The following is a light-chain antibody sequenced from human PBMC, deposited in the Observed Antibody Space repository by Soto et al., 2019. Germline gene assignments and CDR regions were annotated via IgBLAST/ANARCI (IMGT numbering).Light chain of an antibody. CDR2: DVS. CDR1: SSDVGGYNY. CDR3: CSYAGSYPSSYV. J-gene: IGLJ1*01. Sequence: QSVLTQPRSVSGSPGQSVTISCTGTSSDVGGYNYVSWYQQHPGKAPKLMIYDVSKRPSGVPDRFSGSKSGNTASLTISGLQAEDEADYYCCSYAGSYPSSYVFGTGTKATVL. V-gene: IGLV2-11*01.